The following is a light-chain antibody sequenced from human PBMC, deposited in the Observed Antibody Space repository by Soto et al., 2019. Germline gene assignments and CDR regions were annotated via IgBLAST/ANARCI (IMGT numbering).Light chain of an antibody. CDR2: SNN. Sequence: QSVLTQPPSASGTPGQRVTISCSGSSSNIGSNTVNWYQQLPGTAPKLLIYSNNQRPSGVPDRFSGSKSGTSASLAISVLKSEDEADYYCAAWDDSLNGWVFGGGTQLTVL. J-gene: IGLJ3*02. CDR1: SSNIGSNT. V-gene: IGLV1-44*01. CDR3: AAWDDSLNGWV.